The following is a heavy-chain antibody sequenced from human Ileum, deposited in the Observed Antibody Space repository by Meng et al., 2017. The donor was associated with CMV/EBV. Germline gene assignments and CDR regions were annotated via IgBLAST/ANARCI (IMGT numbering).Heavy chain of an antibody. CDR3: ARFVVVPAASEYYFDY. V-gene: IGHV4-59*01. CDR1: GGSISSYY. J-gene: IGHJ4*02. CDR2: IYYSGST. Sequence: GSLRLSCTVSGGSISSYYWSWIRQPPGKGLEWIGYIYYSGSTNYNPSLKSRVTISVDTSKNQFSLKLSSVTAADTAVYYCARFVVVPAASEYYFDYWGQGTLVTVSS. D-gene: IGHD2-2*01.